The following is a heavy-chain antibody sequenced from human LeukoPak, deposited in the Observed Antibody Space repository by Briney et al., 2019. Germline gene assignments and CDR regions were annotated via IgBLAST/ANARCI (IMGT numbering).Heavy chain of an antibody. Sequence: SETLSLTCAVYGGSFSGYYWSWIRQPPGKGLEWIGEINHRGSTNYDPSLKSRVTISVDTSKNQFSLKLSSVTAADTAVYYCARGAGDCSSTSCYGYYYYYMDVWGKGTTVTVSS. CDR3: ARGAGDCSSTSCYGYYYYYMDV. V-gene: IGHV4-34*01. CDR2: INHRGST. D-gene: IGHD2-2*01. CDR1: GGSFSGYY. J-gene: IGHJ6*03.